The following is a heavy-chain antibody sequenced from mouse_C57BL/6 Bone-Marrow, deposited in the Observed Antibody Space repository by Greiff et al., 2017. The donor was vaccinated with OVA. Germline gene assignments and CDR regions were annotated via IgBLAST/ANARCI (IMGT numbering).Heavy chain of an antibody. Sequence: EVKLQESGPVLVKPGASVKMSCKASGYTFTDYYMNWVKQSHGKSLEWIGVINPYNGGTSYNQKFKGKATLTVDKSSSTAYMELNSLTSEDSAVYYCARLLLYYFDYWGQGTTLTVSS. CDR1: GYTFTDYY. D-gene: IGHD1-1*01. J-gene: IGHJ2*01. CDR2: INPYNGGT. V-gene: IGHV1-19*01. CDR3: ARLLLYYFDY.